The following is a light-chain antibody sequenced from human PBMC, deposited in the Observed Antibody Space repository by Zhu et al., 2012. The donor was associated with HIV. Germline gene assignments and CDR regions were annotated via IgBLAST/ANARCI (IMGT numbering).Light chain of an antibody. CDR1: ESVSRY. CDR2: DTS. V-gene: IGKV1-9*01. J-gene: IGKJ3*01. Sequence: DVQLTQSPAFLSASVGDRVTITCRASESVSRYLAWYQQKPGKAPKLLIYDTSILQSEVPSTFSGSGSGTEFTLTISSLQPEDFATYYCQQLNTYPLFTFGPGPKWISN. CDR3: QQLNTYPLFT.